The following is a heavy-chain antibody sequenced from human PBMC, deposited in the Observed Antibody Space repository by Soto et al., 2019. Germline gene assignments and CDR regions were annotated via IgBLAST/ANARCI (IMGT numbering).Heavy chain of an antibody. CDR3: AREGLLLLPDY. Sequence: ASVKVSWKTSGYTFTNNDVCWVRQAPGQGLEWMGWISPYSGKTNYARKFRDRVTMTADTSTSTVYMELGSLTSDDTAVYYCAREGLLLLPDYWGQGTLVTVSS. CDR1: GYTFTNND. CDR2: ISPYSGKT. J-gene: IGHJ4*02. D-gene: IGHD3-22*01. V-gene: IGHV1-18*01.